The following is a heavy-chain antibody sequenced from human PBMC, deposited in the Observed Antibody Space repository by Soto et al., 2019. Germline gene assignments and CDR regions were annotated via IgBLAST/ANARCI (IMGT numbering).Heavy chain of an antibody. V-gene: IGHV1-69*02. CDR3: TIGSWSGEVFDI. J-gene: IGHJ3*02. CDR1: GGTFSTYS. Sequence: QVQLVQSGAEVKKPGSAVKVSCKDSGGTFSTYSMFWVRQAPGQGLEWMGRIIPMLGISNYAQKFQGRVTFSADKSTGTAYMELSSLRSEDTALYYCTIGSWSGEVFDIWGQGTMVTVSS. CDR2: IIPMLGIS. D-gene: IGHD2-21*01.